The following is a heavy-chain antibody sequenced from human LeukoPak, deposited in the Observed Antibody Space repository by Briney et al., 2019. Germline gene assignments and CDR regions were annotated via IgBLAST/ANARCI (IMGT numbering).Heavy chain of an antibody. CDR1: GFTFINYW. V-gene: IGHV3-7*05. Sequence: GGSLRLSCAASGFTFINYWMCWVRQAPGKGLEWVADIKQDGTQKYYVDSVEGRFTISRDNAKNSLYLQMNSLRVEDTAVYYCARDCGSDCSQAFDIWGQGTMVTVSS. D-gene: IGHD2-21*02. J-gene: IGHJ3*02. CDR3: ARDCGSDCSQAFDI. CDR2: IKQDGTQK.